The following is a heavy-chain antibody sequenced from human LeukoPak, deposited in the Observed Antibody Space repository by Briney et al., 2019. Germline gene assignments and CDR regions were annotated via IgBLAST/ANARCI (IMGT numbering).Heavy chain of an antibody. CDR1: GFTFSSYG. V-gene: IGHV3-30*02. CDR3: AKDGSGSYLRYYYYYMDV. CDR2: IRYDGSNK. D-gene: IGHD1-26*01. J-gene: IGHJ6*03. Sequence: GGSLRLSCAASGFTFSSYGMHWVRQAPGKGLEWVAFIRYDGSNKYYADSVKGRFTISRDNSKNTLYLQMNSLRAEDTAVYYCAKDGSGSYLRYYYYYMDVWGKGTTVTVSS.